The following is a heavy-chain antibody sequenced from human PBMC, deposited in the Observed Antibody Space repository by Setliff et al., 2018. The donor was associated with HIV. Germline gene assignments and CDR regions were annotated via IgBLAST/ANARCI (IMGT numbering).Heavy chain of an antibody. CDR3: ARIYRSSWPFDACDI. CDR2: IKQDESEI. CDR1: EFTFSEYW. D-gene: IGHD6-6*01. V-gene: IGHV3-7*03. J-gene: IGHJ3*02. Sequence: GGSLRLSCAASEFTFSEYWMTWVRQASGKGLEWLANIKQDESEIYYVDSVRGRFTVSRDNARNSLYLQMNSLRAEDTAIYYCARIYRSSWPFDACDIWGQGTMVTVSS.